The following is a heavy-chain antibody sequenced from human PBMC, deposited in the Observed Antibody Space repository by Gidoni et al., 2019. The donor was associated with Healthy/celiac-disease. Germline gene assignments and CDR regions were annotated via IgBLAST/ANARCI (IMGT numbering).Heavy chain of an antibody. J-gene: IGHJ4*02. D-gene: IGHD4-17*01. V-gene: IGHV3-13*01. Sequence: EVQLVESGGGLVQPGGSLRLSCAASGFTFSSYDMHWVRHATGKGLEWVSAIGTAGDTYYPGSVKGRFTISRENAKNSLYLQMNSLRAGDTAVYYCARGSAGTTVVDFDYWGQGTLVTVSS. CDR2: IGTAGDT. CDR3: ARGSAGTTVVDFDY. CDR1: GFTFSSYD.